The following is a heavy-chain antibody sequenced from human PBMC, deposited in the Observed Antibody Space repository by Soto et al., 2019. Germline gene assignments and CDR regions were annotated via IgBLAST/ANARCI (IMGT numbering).Heavy chain of an antibody. Sequence: SLKISCKGSGYSFTSYWIGWVRQMPGKGLEWMGIIYPGDSDTRYSPSFQGQVTISADKSISTAYLQWSSLKASDTAMYYCARRGRLEAAADPYYYYGMDVWGQGTTVTVSS. CDR2: IYPGDSDT. CDR1: GYSFTSYW. D-gene: IGHD6-13*01. CDR3: ARRGRLEAAADPYYYYGMDV. V-gene: IGHV5-51*01. J-gene: IGHJ6*02.